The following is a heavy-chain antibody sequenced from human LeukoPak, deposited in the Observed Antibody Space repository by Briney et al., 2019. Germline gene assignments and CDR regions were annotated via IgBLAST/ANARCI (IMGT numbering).Heavy chain of an antibody. J-gene: IGHJ5*02. V-gene: IGHV1-2*04. CDR1: GYTFTGYY. CDR2: INPNSGGT. Sequence: ASVKVSCKASGYTFTGYYMHWVRQAPGQGLEWMGWINPNSGGTNYAQKFQGWVTMTRDTSISTAYMKLSRLRSDDTAVYYCARDRSSSATDSSGWLYWFDPWGQGTLVTVSS. CDR3: ARDRSSSATDSSGWLYWFDP. D-gene: IGHD6-19*01.